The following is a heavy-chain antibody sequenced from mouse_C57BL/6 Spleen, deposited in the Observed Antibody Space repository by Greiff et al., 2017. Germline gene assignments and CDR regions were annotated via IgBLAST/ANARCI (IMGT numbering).Heavy chain of an antibody. CDR2: ISYDGSN. CDR3: ARGGLYYSKGVNYFDY. CDR1: GYSITSGYY. D-gene: IGHD2-5*01. V-gene: IGHV3-6*01. Sequence: EVKLMESGPGLVKPSQSLSLTCSVTGYSITSGYYWNWIRQFPGNKLEWMGYISYDGSNNYNPSLKNRISITRDTSKNQFFLKLNSVTTEDTATYYCARGGLYYSKGVNYFDYWGQGTTLTVSS. J-gene: IGHJ2*01.